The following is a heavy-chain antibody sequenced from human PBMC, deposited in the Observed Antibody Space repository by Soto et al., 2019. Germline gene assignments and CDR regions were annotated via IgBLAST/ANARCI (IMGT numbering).Heavy chain of an antibody. Sequence: SVKVSCKASGGTFSSYAISWVRQAPGQGLEWMGGIIPIFGTANYAQKFQGRVTITADESTSTAYMELSSLRSEDTAVYYCARARGGYSGYYYYYYGMDVWGQGTTVTVSS. J-gene: IGHJ6*02. D-gene: IGHD5-12*01. CDR3: ARARGGYSGYYYYYYGMDV. CDR1: GGTFSSYA. V-gene: IGHV1-69*13. CDR2: IIPIFGTA.